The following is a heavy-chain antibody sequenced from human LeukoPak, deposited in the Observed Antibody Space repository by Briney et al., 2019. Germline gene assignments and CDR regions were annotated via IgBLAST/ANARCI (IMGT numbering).Heavy chain of an antibody. CDR2: IDYSGTP. V-gene: IGHV4-59*08. Sequence: SETLSLTCSVSPGSISSYCWSWIRQPPGKGLEWFGFIDYSGTPKYNSSLKSRGTISIDASTNQLPLKLKSVMGADAAAYYCAVLVVLPYLSSYTYAWGKGTTVTVSS. CDR3: AVLVVLPYLSSYTYA. J-gene: IGHJ6*03. D-gene: IGHD2-8*01. CDR1: PGSISSYC.